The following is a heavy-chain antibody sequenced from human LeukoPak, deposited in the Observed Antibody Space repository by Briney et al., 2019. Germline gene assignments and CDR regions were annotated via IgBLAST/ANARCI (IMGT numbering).Heavy chain of an antibody. CDR2: IIPIFGTA. CDR3: AREAPISGGSCYHY. J-gene: IGHJ4*02. Sequence: SVKVSCKASGGTFSSYAISWVRQAPGQGLEWMGGIIPIFGTANYAQKFQGRVTITADKSTSTAYMELSSLRSEDTAVYYCAREAPISGGSCYHYWGQGTLVTVSS. D-gene: IGHD2-15*01. V-gene: IGHV1-69*06. CDR1: GGTFSSYA.